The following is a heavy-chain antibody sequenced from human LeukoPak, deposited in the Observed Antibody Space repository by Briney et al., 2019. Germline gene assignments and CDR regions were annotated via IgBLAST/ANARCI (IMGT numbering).Heavy chain of an antibody. Sequence: NPSETLSLTCTVSGGSISSGGYYWSWIRQHPGKGLEWIGYIYYSGSTYYNPSLKSRVTISVDTSKNQFSLKLSSVTAADTAVYYCARGVSSSSGVDWFDPWGQGTLVTVSS. V-gene: IGHV4-31*03. CDR1: GGSISSGGYY. J-gene: IGHJ5*02. CDR2: IYYSGST. CDR3: ARGVSSSSGVDWFDP. D-gene: IGHD6-6*01.